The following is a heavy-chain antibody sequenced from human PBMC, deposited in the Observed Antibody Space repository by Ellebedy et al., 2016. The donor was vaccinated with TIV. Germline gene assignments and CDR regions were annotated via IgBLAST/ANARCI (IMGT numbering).Heavy chain of an antibody. D-gene: IGHD2-15*01. CDR1: GYTFTSYW. CDR3: ARHGWPWYYYYGMDV. J-gene: IGHJ6*02. CDR2: IDPSDSYT. Sequence: ASVKVSCKASGYTFTSYWISWVRQMPGKGLEWMGRIDPSDSYTNYSPSFQGHVTISADKSISTAYLQWSSLKASDTAMYYCARHGWPWYYYYGMDVWGQGTTVTVSS. V-gene: IGHV5-10-1*01.